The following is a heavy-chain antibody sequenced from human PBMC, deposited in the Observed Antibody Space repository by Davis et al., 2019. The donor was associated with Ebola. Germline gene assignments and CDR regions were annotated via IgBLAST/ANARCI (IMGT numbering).Heavy chain of an antibody. CDR3: ARDPGWLRNNWFDP. CDR1: GGSISSYY. CDR2: IYYSGST. Sequence: SETLSLTCTVSGGSISSYYWGWIRQPPGKGLEWIGSIYYSGSTYYNPSLKSRVTISVDKSKNQFSLKLSSVTAADTAVYYCARDPGWLRNNWFDPWGQGTLVTVSS. D-gene: IGHD5-12*01. V-gene: IGHV4-39*07. J-gene: IGHJ5*02.